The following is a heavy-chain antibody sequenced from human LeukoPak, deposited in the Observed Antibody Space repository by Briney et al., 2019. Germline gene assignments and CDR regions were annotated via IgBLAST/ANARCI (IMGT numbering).Heavy chain of an antibody. CDR1: GGSIRSYY. V-gene: IGHV4-59*01. CDR2: IHHSGST. J-gene: IGHJ4*02. CDR3: ARRGYYYDSRGYYYFDY. D-gene: IGHD3-22*01. Sequence: SETLSLTCTVSGGSIRSYYWGWIRQPPGKGLEWIGDIHHSGSTDYNPSLKSRVTISVDTSKNQFSLKLSSVSAADTAVYHCARRGYYYDSRGYYYFDYWGQGTLVTVSS.